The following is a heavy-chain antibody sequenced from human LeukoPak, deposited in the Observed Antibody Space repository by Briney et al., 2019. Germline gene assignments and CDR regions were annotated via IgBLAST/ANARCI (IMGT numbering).Heavy chain of an antibody. J-gene: IGHJ4*02. D-gene: IGHD3-22*01. CDR3: ARDPPQDGDSSGYC. CDR2: VSHTGGTM. CDR1: GFTFSSYE. Sequence: GGSLRLSCAASGFTFSSYEMNWVRQAPGKGLEWVAYVSHTGGTMDYADSVKGRFTISRDNAKNSLYLQMNSLRAEDTAVYYCARDPPQDGDSSGYCWGQGTLVTVSS. V-gene: IGHV3-48*03.